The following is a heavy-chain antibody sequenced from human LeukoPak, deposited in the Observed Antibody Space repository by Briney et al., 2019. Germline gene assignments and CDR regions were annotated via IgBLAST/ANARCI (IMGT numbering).Heavy chain of an antibody. Sequence: ASVKVSCKASGYTFTSYYMHWVRQAPGQGLEWMGIINPSGGSTSYAQKFQGRVTMTRDMSTSTVYMELTSLTSEDTAMYYCGRDFGSALLGYWGQGTLVTVSS. CDR2: INPSGGST. CDR1: GYTFTSYY. CDR3: GRDFGSALLGY. D-gene: IGHD3-10*01. J-gene: IGHJ4*02. V-gene: IGHV1-46*01.